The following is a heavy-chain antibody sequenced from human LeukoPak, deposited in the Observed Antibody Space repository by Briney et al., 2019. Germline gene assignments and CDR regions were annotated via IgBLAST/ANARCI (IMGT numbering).Heavy chain of an antibody. CDR3: ARSNSGYFDYYYYMDV. CDR1: GYTFTGYY. Sequence: ASVKVSCKASGYTFTGYYMHWVRQAPGQGLEWMGWINPNSGGTNYAQKFQGRVTMTRDTSISTAYMELSRLRSDDTAVYYCARSNSGYFDYYYYMDVWGKGTTVTVSS. D-gene: IGHD3-22*01. J-gene: IGHJ6*03. CDR2: INPNSGGT. V-gene: IGHV1-2*02.